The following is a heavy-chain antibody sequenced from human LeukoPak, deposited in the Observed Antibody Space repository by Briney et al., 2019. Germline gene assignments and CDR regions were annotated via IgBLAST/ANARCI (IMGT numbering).Heavy chain of an antibody. D-gene: IGHD2-21*01. CDR2: IGNTET. V-gene: IGHV3-23*01. Sequence: GGSLRLSCATSGFTFDTNAMSWFRQAPGKGLEWVSTIGNTETFYADSVTGRFTISRDNSKNTVYLHMNSLRVEDTAVYYCAKDWIQFNRVFDCFDSWGQGTLVTVSS. CDR3: AKDWIQFNRVFDCFDS. CDR1: GFTFDTNA. J-gene: IGHJ4*02.